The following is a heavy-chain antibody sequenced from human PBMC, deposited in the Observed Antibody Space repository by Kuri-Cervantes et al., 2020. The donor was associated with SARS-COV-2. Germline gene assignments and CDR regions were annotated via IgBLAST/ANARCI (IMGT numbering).Heavy chain of an antibody. CDR2: INHSGST. Sequence: SETLSLTCAVYGGSFSGYYWSWIRQPPGKGLEWIGEINHSGSTNYNPSLKSRVTISVDTSKNQFSLKVRSVTAADTAVYYCAYSIAATSRWFGPWGQGTLVTVSS. V-gene: IGHV4-34*01. J-gene: IGHJ5*02. CDR3: AYSIAATSRWFGP. CDR1: GGSFSGYY. D-gene: IGHD6-13*01.